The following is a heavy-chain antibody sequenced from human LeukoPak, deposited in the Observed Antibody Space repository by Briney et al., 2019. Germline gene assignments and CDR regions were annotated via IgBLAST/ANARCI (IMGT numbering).Heavy chain of an antibody. CDR1: GYTFTSYD. J-gene: IGHJ4*02. CDR3: ARAPYYYDSSGYPPDY. V-gene: IGHV1-8*01. D-gene: IGHD3-22*01. CDR2: MNPNSGNT. Sequence: ASVKASCKASGYTFTSYDINWVRQATGQGLEWMGWMNPNSGNTGYAQKFQGRVTMTRNTSISTAYMELSSLRSEDTAVYYCARAPYYYDSSGYPPDYWGQGTLVTVSS.